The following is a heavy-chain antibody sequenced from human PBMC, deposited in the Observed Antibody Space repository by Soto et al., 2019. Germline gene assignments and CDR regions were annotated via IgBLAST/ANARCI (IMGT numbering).Heavy chain of an antibody. V-gene: IGHV4-34*01. CDR1: GGSFSGYY. J-gene: IGHJ5*02. Sequence: SETLSLTCAVYGGSFSGYYWSWIRQPPGKGLEWIGEINHSGSTNYNPSLKSRVTISVDTSKNQFSLKLSSVTAADTAVYYCERGGVSKVTIGRRGNWFDTWGQGTLVTVSS. CDR3: ERGGVSKVTIGRRGNWFDT. CDR2: INHSGST. D-gene: IGHD4-4*01.